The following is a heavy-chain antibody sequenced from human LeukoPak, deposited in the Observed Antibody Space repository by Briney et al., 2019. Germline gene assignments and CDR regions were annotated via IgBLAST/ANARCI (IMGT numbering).Heavy chain of an antibody. CDR3: ARLGLWSSDLDY. D-gene: IGHD4/OR15-4a*01. CDR1: GGSFSGYY. J-gene: IGHJ4*02. V-gene: IGHV4-34*01. CDR2: INHSGST. Sequence: SETLSLTCAVYGGSFSGYYWSWIRQPPGKGLEWIGEINHSGSTNYNPPLKSRVTISVDTSKNQFSLKLSSVTAADTAVYYCARLGLWSSDLDYWGQGTLVTVSS.